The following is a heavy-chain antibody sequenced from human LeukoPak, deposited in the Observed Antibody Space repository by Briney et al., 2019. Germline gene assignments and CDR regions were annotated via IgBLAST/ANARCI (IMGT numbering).Heavy chain of an antibody. J-gene: IGHJ6*03. Sequence: SVKVSCKVSGYTLTELSMHWVRQAPGQGLEWMGGIIPIFGTANYAQKFQGRVTITADKSTSTAYMELSSLRSEDTAVYYCARNGAVGATISDYYYYYMDVWGKGTTVTVSS. V-gene: IGHV1-69*06. CDR2: IIPIFGTA. CDR1: GYTLTELS. CDR3: ARNGAVGATISDYYYYYMDV. D-gene: IGHD1-26*01.